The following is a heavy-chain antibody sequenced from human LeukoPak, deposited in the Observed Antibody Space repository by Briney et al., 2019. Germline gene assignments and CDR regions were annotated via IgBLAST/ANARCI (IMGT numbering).Heavy chain of an antibody. CDR2: INSPGSTI. Sequence: PGGSLRLSCAASGFTFSNYEMNWVRQAPGKGLEWVSYINSPGSTIFYADSVKGRFTISRDNAKNSLFLQMNSLRAEDTAVYYCARDDPGDYWGQGTLVTVSS. V-gene: IGHV3-48*03. J-gene: IGHJ4*02. CDR3: ARDDPGDY. CDR1: GFTFSNYE.